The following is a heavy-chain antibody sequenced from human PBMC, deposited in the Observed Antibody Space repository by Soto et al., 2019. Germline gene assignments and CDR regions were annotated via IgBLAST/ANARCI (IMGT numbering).Heavy chain of an antibody. J-gene: IGHJ3*02. D-gene: IGHD3-9*01. CDR1: GYTFTSYY. CDR3: ARDTQHTYYDILTGYTLGAFDI. V-gene: IGHV1-46*01. CDR2: INPSGGST. Sequence: ASVKVSCKASGYTFTSYYMHWVRQAPGQGLEWMGIINPSGGSTSYAQKFQGRVTMTRDTSTSTVYMELSSLRSEDTAVYYCARDTQHTYYDILTGYTLGAFDIWGQGTMVTVSS.